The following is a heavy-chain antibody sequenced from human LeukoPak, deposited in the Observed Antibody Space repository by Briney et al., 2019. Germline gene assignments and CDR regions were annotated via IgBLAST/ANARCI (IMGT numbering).Heavy chain of an antibody. CDR2: ISSSSSYT. CDR3: ARRTTVTHPFDAFDI. J-gene: IGHJ3*02. D-gene: IGHD4-17*01. CDR1: GFTFSDYY. Sequence: PGGSLRLSCAASGFTFSDYYMSWIRQAPGKGLEWVSYISSSSSYTNYADSVKGRFTISRDNAKNSLYLQMNSLRAEDTAVYYCARRTTVTHPFDAFDIWGQGTMVTVSS. V-gene: IGHV3-11*06.